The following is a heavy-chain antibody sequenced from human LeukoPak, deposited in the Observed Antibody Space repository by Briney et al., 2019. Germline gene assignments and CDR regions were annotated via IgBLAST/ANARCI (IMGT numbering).Heavy chain of an antibody. CDR3: ARVGYGGNAKDY. D-gene: IGHD4-23*01. CDR2: IKEDGSKR. CDR1: GFTSGTYW. V-gene: IGHV3-7*04. J-gene: IGHJ4*02. Sequence: GRSLRLSCAASGFTSGTYWMSWVRPAPRKGLEWVANIKEDGSKRYYVDSVRGRFSTTRDNAKNSLYLQMNSLRAEDTAVYYCARVGYGGNAKDYWGQGTLVTFSS.